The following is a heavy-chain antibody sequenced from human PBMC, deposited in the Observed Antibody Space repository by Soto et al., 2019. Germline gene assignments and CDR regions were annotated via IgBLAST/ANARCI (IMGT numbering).Heavy chain of an antibody. Sequence: ASVKVSCKASGYTFASYVVHWVRQAPGQRLEWMGWINAGNGNTKYPQKFQGRVTITRDTSASTAYMELSSLRSEDTAVYFCAREHYGLWSYPAPFDHWGQRTPVTFSS. CDR1: GYTFASYV. V-gene: IGHV1-3*01. D-gene: IGHD3-10*01. CDR2: INAGNGNT. J-gene: IGHJ4*02. CDR3: AREHYGLWSYPAPFDH.